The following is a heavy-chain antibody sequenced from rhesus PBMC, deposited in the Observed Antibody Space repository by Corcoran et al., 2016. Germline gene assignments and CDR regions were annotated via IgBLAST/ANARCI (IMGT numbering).Heavy chain of an antibody. CDR1: GVSIRSYY. Sequence: QVQLQESGPGLVRPSETLSLTCAVSGVSIRSYYRRWSRQSPGTWMDWFGFVHGGTVSTTYNPSLKNRVTISADTSKNQFSLKLTSVTAADTAVYYCARYYCSRGVCYSLDVWGRGLLVIVSP. CDR2: VHGGTVST. V-gene: IGHV4-165*01. J-gene: IGHJ5-2*02. CDR3: ARYYCSRGVCYSLDV. D-gene: IGHD2-39*01.